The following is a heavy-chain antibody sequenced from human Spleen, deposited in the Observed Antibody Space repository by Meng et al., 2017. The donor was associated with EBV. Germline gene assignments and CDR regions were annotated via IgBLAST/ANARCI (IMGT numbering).Heavy chain of an antibody. D-gene: IGHD3-10*01. CDR2: IYHRGNT. CDR1: GGSISSTNW. J-gene: IGHJ4*02. Sequence: GQVRESGPGLVKPSGTLSLTCAVSGGSISSTNWWSWVRQPPGKGLEWIGQIYHRGNTNYKPSLKSRVTISLDKSKNQFSLNLTSVTAADTAVYFCARERVKSSVTRGPFDWGRGTLVTVSS. CDR3: ARERVKSSVTRGPFD. V-gene: IGHV4-4*02.